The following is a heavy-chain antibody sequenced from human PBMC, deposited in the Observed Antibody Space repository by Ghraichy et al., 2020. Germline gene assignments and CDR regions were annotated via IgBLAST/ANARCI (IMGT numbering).Heavy chain of an antibody. Sequence: GGSLRLSCAASGFSVISHYMTWVRQAPGKGLERVSVMYSVGTTHYADSLRGRFTMSRDNSKNSVYLQMNSLRAEDTAVYFCARDNYSSSTFVYYGMDVWGQGTTVTVSS. CDR3: ARDNYSSSTFVYYGMDV. D-gene: IGHD5-24*01. CDR1: GFSVISHY. CDR2: MYSVGTT. J-gene: IGHJ6*02. V-gene: IGHV3-66*01.